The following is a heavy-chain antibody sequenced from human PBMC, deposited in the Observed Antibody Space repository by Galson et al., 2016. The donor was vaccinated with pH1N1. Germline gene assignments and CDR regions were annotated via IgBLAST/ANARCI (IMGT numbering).Heavy chain of an antibody. Sequence: SLRLSCAASGFTFSSYGMHWVRQAPVKGLEWVALISYDGSNKYYADSVKGRFTISRDNSKNTLYLQMNSLRAEDTAVYYCAKLAVGYCSGGSCYSVDYWGQGTLVTVSS. V-gene: IGHV3-30*18. J-gene: IGHJ4*02. CDR3: AKLAVGYCSGGSCYSVDY. CDR1: GFTFSSYG. D-gene: IGHD2-15*01. CDR2: ISYDGSNK.